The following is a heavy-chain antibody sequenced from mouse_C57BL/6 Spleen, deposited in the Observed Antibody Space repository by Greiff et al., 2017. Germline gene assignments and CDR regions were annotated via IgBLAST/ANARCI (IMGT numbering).Heavy chain of an antibody. Sequence: VQLQQSGAELARPGASVKLSCKASGYTFTSYGISWVKQRTGQGLEWIGEIYPRSGNTYYNEKFKGKATLTADKSSSTAYMELRSLTSEDSAVYFCARRGDGYPLYWYFDVWGTGTTVTVSS. J-gene: IGHJ1*03. CDR3: ARRGDGYPLYWYFDV. CDR1: GYTFTSYG. CDR2: IYPRSGNT. D-gene: IGHD2-3*01. V-gene: IGHV1-81*01.